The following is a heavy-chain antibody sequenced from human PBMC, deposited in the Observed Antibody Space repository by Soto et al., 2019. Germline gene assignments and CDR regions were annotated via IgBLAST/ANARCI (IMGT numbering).Heavy chain of an antibody. CDR3: ARESEDLTSNFDY. J-gene: IGHJ4*02. CDR2: ISSTTNYI. Sequence: LRLSCAASGFTFTRYSMNWVRQAPGKGLEWVSSISSTTNYIYYGDSMKGRFTISGDNAKNSLYLEMNSLRAEDTAVYYCARESEDLTSNFDYWGQGTLVTVSS. CDR1: GFTFTRYS. V-gene: IGHV3-21*06.